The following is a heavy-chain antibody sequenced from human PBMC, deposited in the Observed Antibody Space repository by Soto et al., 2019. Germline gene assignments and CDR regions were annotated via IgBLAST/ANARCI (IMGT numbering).Heavy chain of an antibody. J-gene: IGHJ6*02. CDR2: IYYSGST. CDR1: GGSINSGGYY. CDR3: ARGAGGSGIYYYYYGMDV. D-gene: IGHD1-26*01. V-gene: IGHV4-31*03. Sequence: QVQLQESGPGLVKPSQTLSLTCTVSGGSINSGGYYWSWIRQHPGKGLEWIGYIYYSGSTYYHPSLKSRVTISVDTSKNQFSLKLSSVTAADTAVYYCARGAGGSGIYYYYYGMDVWGQGTTVTVSS.